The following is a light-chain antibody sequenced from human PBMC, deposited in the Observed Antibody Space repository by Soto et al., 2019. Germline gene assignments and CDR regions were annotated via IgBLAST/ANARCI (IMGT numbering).Light chain of an antibody. J-gene: IGKJ5*01. V-gene: IGKV1-9*01. Sequence: IHLTHYRACRFPSVGKSVSITCLASQVISTSLAWYQVKPGKAPKLLIYAASTLESGVPSRFSATVSGTEFSLTITSLQPEDFATYYCQQLNSYPSTFGQGRRLEVK. CDR2: AAS. CDR3: QQLNSYPST. CDR1: QVISTS.